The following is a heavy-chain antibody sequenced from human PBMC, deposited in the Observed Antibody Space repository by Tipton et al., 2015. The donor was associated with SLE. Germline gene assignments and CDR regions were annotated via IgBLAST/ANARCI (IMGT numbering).Heavy chain of an antibody. J-gene: IGHJ3*02. CDR2: ISTYTGKT. D-gene: IGHD3-10*01. CDR3: ARSPGTEPVAFDI. CDR1: GYTFTTYG. V-gene: IGHV1-18*04. Sequence: QSGPEVKKPGASVKVSCKASGYTFTTYGISWVRQAPGQGLEWMGWISTYTGKTDYAQKLQGRVTMTTDTSTSTAYMELSSLRSEDTAVYYCARSPGTEPVAFDIWGQGTMVTVSS.